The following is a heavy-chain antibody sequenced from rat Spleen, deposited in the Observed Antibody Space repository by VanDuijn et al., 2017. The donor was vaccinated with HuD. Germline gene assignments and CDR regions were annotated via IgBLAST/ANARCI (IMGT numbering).Heavy chain of an antibody. CDR1: VYSITSSYR. CDR2: INSAGST. V-gene: IGHV3-3*01. J-gene: IGHJ4*01. CDR3: AKTTVAYYYVMDA. Sequence: EVQLQESGPGLVKPSQSLSLTCSVTVYSITSSYRWSWIRKFPGSKLEWMGYINSAGSTNYNPSLKSRISITRDTSKNQFFLQVKSVTTEDTATYYCAKTTVAYYYVMDAWGQGASVTVSS. D-gene: IGHD1-3*01.